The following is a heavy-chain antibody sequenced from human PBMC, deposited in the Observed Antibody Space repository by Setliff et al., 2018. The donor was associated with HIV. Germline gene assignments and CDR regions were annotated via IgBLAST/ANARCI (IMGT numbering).Heavy chain of an antibody. Sequence: SETLSLTCTVSGGFISTYYWTWIRQSPGKGLEWIGHVSYSGSTNYNPSLKSRVTISVDTSKNHFSLNLNSVAAADTAIYYCARRRPPPSGMYSSYYMDVWGKGTAVTVSS. CDR3: ARRRPPPSGMYSSYYMDV. D-gene: IGHD1-26*01. V-gene: IGHV4-59*08. J-gene: IGHJ6*03. CDR1: GGFISTYY. CDR2: VSYSGST.